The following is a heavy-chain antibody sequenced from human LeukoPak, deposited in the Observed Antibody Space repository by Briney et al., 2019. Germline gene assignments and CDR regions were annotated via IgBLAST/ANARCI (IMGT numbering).Heavy chain of an antibody. CDR2: INTNTGNP. J-gene: IGHJ4*02. D-gene: IGHD5-18*01. CDR3: ARIRNGYSYGPDFDY. Sequence: ASVKVSCKASGYTFTSYGINWVRQAPGQGREWMGWINTNTGNPTYAQGFTGRFVFSLDTSVSTAYLQISSLKAEDTAVYYCARIRNGYSYGPDFDYWGQGTLVTVSS. CDR1: GYTFTSYG. V-gene: IGHV7-4-1*02.